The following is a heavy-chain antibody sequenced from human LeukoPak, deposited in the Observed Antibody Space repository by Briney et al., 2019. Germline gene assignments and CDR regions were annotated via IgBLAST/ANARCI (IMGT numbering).Heavy chain of an antibody. D-gene: IGHD6-19*01. J-gene: IGHJ6*03. CDR3: ARAANAVAGDYHYHYMDV. V-gene: IGHV1-2*02. CDR2: ISPNSGDT. Sequence: GASVKVSCKASGYTFTGHYMHWVRQAPGQGLEWMGWISPNSGDTDYAQRFQGRVTMTRDTSIRTAYMELSRLRSDDTAVYFCARAANAVAGDYHYHYMDVWGKGTTVTVSS. CDR1: GYTFTGHY.